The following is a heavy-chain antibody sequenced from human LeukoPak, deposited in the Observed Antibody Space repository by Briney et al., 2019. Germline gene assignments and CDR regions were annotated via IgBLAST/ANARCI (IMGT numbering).Heavy chain of an antibody. J-gene: IGHJ5*02. D-gene: IGHD6-13*01. V-gene: IGHV1-2*02. CDR1: GYTFTGYY. Sequence: GASVKVSCKASGYTFTGYYMHWVRQAPGQGLEWMGWIDPNSGGTNYAQKFQGRVTMTRDTSISTAYMELSRLRSDDTAVYYCARGYSSSWYHTRNWFDPWGQGTLVTVSS. CDR2: IDPNSGGT. CDR3: ARGYSSSWYHTRNWFDP.